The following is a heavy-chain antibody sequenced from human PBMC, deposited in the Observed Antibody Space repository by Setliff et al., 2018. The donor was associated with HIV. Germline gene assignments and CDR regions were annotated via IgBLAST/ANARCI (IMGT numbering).Heavy chain of an antibody. Sequence: ASVKVSCKGSGYIFNSYGMSWVRQAPGQGLEWMGWISGYSGNTNVAQKFQGRFIMTTDTSTTTVYMELRSLRSDDTAVYFCARVPILRYASPVDMWGQGTLVTAPQ. CDR3: ARVPILRYASPVDM. D-gene: IGHD3-9*01. V-gene: IGHV1-18*01. CDR1: GYIFNSYG. J-gene: IGHJ4*02. CDR2: ISGYSGNT.